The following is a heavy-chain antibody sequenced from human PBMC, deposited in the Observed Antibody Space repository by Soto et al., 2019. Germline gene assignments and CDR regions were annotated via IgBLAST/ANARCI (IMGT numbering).Heavy chain of an antibody. CDR2: MNPNSGNT. CDR3: ARVHYYDSSGYYPNFDY. D-gene: IGHD3-22*01. Sequence: QVQLVQSGAEVKKPGASVKVSCKASGYTFTSYDINWVRQATGQGLEWMGWMNPNSGNTGYARKFKGRVTMTRNTSISTAYMELSSLRSEDTAVYYCARVHYYDSSGYYPNFDYWGQGTLGTVSS. V-gene: IGHV1-8*01. CDR1: GYTFTSYD. J-gene: IGHJ4*02.